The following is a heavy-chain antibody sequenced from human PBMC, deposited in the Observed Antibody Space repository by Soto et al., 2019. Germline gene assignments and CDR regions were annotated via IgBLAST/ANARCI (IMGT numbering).Heavy chain of an antibody. CDR2: ITPMFGTA. Sequence: QVQLVQSGAEVKKPGSSVKVSCKASGGTFSSYTINWVRQAPGQGLEWMGGITPMFGTANYAQKFQDRVTSTGAGSTSTAYMVLSSLRRDDAAVYYCSRDVYIEVDIWGPGTLLPVSS. CDR3: SRDVYIEVDI. J-gene: IGHJ5*02. CDR1: GGTFSSYT. D-gene: IGHD2-15*01. V-gene: IGHV1-69*01.